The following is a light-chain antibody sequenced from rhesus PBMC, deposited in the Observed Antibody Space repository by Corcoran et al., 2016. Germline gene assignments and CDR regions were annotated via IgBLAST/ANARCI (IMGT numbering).Light chain of an antibody. J-gene: IGKJ4*01. Sequence: EIVMTQSPATLSLSPGERATLSCRASQSVSSSLAWYQHQPGQAPRLLIYGASIRATGIPDRFSGSGYGTDFTLTISSLEPEDVAVYYCLQHSNWPLTFGGGTKVELK. CDR3: LQHSNWPLT. V-gene: IGKV3-24*01. CDR1: QSVSSS. CDR2: GAS.